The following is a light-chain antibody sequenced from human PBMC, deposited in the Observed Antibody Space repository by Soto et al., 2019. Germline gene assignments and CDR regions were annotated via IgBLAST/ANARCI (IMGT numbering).Light chain of an antibody. CDR2: DVS. CDR1: SSDVGGYNF. J-gene: IGLJ2*01. CDR3: TSYTTSDTVV. V-gene: IGLV2-14*03. Sequence: QSALTQPASVSGSPGQSITISCTGTSSDVGGYNFVSWYQQHPGEAPKVMIYDVSNRPSGVSNRFSGSKSGNTASLTISGLQAEDEADYYCTSYTTSDTVVFGGGTKVTVL.